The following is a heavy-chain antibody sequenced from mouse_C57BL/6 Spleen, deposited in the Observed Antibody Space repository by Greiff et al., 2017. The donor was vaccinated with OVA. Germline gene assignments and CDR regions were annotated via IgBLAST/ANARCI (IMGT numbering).Heavy chain of an antibody. Sequence: EVQLQQSGTVLVKPGASVKLSCKASGYTFTSYWMHWVKQRPGQGLEWIGSIYPGNSDTSYNEKFKGKAKLTAVTSASTAYMELSSLTDEDSAVYYCATAGDWYFDYWGTGTTVTVSS. CDR3: ATAGDWYFDY. CDR1: GYTFTSYW. V-gene: IGHV1-5*01. D-gene: IGHD4-1*01. CDR2: IYPGNSDT. J-gene: IGHJ1*03.